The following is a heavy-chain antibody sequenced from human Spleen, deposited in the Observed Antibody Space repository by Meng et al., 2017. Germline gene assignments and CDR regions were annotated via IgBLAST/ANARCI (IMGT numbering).Heavy chain of an antibody. CDR2: IVSDGGIT. V-gene: IGHV3-74*01. CDR3: AKAAGAGYYCYGMDV. D-gene: IGHD6-13*01. Sequence: GGSLRLSCGASGFNFGDYQMHWVRQSPGKGLEWISRIVSDGGITNYPDSVKGRFTISRDNAKNSLYLQMNSLRAEDTAVYYCAKAAGAGYYCYGMDVWGQGTTVTVSS. CDR1: GFNFGDYQ. J-gene: IGHJ6*02.